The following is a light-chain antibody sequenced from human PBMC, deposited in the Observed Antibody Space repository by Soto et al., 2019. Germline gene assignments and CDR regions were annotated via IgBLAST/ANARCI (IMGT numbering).Light chain of an antibody. CDR3: QVWDSGSSHVV. CDR1: DIGSKG. V-gene: IGLV3-21*01. CDR2: SDT. Sequence: SYELTQPPSVSVAPGKTASISCGGTDIGSKGVHWYQQKPGQAPVLVIYSDTDLPPVIPERFSGSNSANLATLTISRVEAGDEADYYCQVWDSGSSHVVFGGGPTLTVL. J-gene: IGLJ2*01.